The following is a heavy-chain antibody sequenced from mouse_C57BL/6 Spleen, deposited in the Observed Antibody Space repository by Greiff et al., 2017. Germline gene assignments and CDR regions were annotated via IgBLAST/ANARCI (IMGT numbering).Heavy chain of an antibody. J-gene: IGHJ2*01. Sequence: QVQLQQSGAELVRPGASVTLSCKASGYTFTDYEMHWVKQTPVHGLEWIGAIDPETGGTAYNQKFKGKAILTADKSSSTAYMELRSLTSEASAVYYCTRMRFYGSSYYFDYWGQGTTLTVSS. CDR2: IDPETGGT. CDR1: GYTFTDYE. CDR3: TRMRFYGSSYYFDY. V-gene: IGHV1-15*01. D-gene: IGHD1-1*01.